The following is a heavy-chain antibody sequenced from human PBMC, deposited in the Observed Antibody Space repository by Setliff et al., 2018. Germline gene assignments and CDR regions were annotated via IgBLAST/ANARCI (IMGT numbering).Heavy chain of an antibody. CDR3: ARGEGDYYGSGSYFWRYYYGMDV. CDR2: IYHSGNT. Sequence: SETLSLTCNVSGDSISSTYHWGWIRQSPGKGLEWIGTIYHSGNTYYNPSLNSRLTISVDTSKNQFSLKLSSVTAADTAVYYCARGEGDYYGSGSYFWRYYYGMDVWGQGTTVTVSS. V-gene: IGHV4-38-2*02. D-gene: IGHD3-10*01. CDR1: GDSISSTYH. J-gene: IGHJ6*02.